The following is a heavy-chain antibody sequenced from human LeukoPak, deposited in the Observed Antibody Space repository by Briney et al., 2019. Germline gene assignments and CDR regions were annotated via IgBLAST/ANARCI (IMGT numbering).Heavy chain of an antibody. Sequence: GESLKISCKGSGYSFTSYWIGWVRQMPGKGLEWMGIIYPGDSDTRYSPSFQGQVTISADKSISAAYLQWSSLKASDTAMYYCARGYGSGSHSHPINWFDPWGQGTLVTVSS. D-gene: IGHD3-10*01. J-gene: IGHJ5*02. CDR2: IYPGDSDT. CDR1: GYSFTSYW. CDR3: ARGYGSGSHSHPINWFDP. V-gene: IGHV5-51*01.